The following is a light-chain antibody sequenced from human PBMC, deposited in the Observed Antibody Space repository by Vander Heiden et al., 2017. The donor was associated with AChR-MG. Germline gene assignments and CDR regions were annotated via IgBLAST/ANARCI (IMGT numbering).Light chain of an antibody. V-gene: IGLV3-21*02. J-gene: IGLJ3*02. CDR3: QLWDADGDHPV. CDR1: RLGHMS. Sequence: SYVLTQTSSASVAPGQTASITCGGKRLGHMSVHSYRQLPGLAPMLVLFDDKDRPSGIPERFSGSNTGNTATLTISRVEPGDEADYFCQLWDADGDHPVFGGGTKLTVL. CDR2: DDK.